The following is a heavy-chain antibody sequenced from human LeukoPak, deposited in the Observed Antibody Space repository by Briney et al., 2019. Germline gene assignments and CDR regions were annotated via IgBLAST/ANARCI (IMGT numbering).Heavy chain of an antibody. Sequence: SETLSLTCAVSGGSISNSNWWSWVRQPPGKGLEWIGEIDHSGSTNYNPSLKSRVTISVDKSKNQFSLKLSSVTAADTVVYDCARGAPYDYVWGSYRYTPPYYFDYWGQGTLVTVSS. CDR3: ARGAPYDYVWGSYRYTPPYYFDY. D-gene: IGHD3-16*02. CDR1: GGSISNSNW. V-gene: IGHV4-4*02. CDR2: IDHSGST. J-gene: IGHJ4*02.